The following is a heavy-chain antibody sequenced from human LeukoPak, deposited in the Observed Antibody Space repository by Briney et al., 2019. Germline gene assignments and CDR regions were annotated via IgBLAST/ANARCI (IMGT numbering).Heavy chain of an antibody. V-gene: IGHV4-4*07. D-gene: IGHD6-13*01. CDR3: ARAVYGYSSSWYSRYFDY. J-gene: IGHJ4*02. Sequence: PSETLSLTCTVSGGSISSYYWSWIRQPAGKGLEWIGRIHTSGSTYYNPSLKSRVTISVDRSKNQFSLKLSSVTAADTAVYYCARAVYGYSSSWYSRYFDYWGQGTLVTVSS. CDR2: IHTSGST. CDR1: GGSISSYY.